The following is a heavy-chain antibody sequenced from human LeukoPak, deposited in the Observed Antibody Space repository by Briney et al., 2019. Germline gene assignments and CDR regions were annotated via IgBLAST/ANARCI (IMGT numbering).Heavy chain of an antibody. CDR2: INPSGGST. Sequence: ASVKVSCKASGYTFTSYYMHWVRQAPGQGLEWMGIINPSGGSTSYAQKFQGRVTMTGDTSTSTVYMELSSLRSEDTAVYYCARAGGDGIWSSSSGYYYGMDVWGQGTTVTVSS. CDR1: GYTFTSYY. V-gene: IGHV1-46*01. D-gene: IGHD6-6*01. J-gene: IGHJ6*02. CDR3: ARAGGDGIWSSSSGYYYGMDV.